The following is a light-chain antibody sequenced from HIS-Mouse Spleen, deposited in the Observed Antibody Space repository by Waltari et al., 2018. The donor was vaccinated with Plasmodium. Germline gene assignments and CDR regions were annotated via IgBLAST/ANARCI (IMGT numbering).Light chain of an antibody. CDR1: QSVSSRY. CDR2: GAS. Sequence: EIVLTQSPGTLSLSQGQRSTLSCRASQSVSSRYLAWYQQKPGQAPRLLIYGASSRATGIPDRFSGSGSGTDFTHTISRLGPEDFAVYYCQQYGSSPQITFGGGTKVEIK. V-gene: IGKV3-20*01. J-gene: IGKJ4*01. CDR3: QQYGSSPQIT.